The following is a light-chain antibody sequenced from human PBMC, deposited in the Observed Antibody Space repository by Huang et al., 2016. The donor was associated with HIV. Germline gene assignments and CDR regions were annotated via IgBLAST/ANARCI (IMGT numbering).Light chain of an antibody. CDR2: WAS. V-gene: IGKV4-1*01. J-gene: IGKJ1*01. Sequence: DIVMTQSPDSLAVSLGERATINCKSSQSVLYSSNNKNYLAWYQQKPGQPPKLLIYWASTQESGVPDRFSGSGSGTDFTLTISSLQAEDVAVYYCQQYYSTPQTFGQGTKVEIK. CDR3: QQYYSTPQT. CDR1: QSVLYSSNNKNY.